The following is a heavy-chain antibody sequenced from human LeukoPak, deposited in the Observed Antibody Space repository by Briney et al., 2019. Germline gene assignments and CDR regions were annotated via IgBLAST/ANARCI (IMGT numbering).Heavy chain of an antibody. CDR1: GGSISSGGYY. Sequence: SETLSLTCTVSGGSISSGGYYWSWIRQHPGKGLEWIGYIYYSGSTYYNPSLKRRVTISVDTSKNQFSLKLSSVTAADTAVYYCARAGYCSGGSCWKWFDPWGQGTLVTVSS. CDR2: IYYSGST. V-gene: IGHV4-31*03. J-gene: IGHJ5*02. CDR3: ARAGYCSGGSCWKWFDP. D-gene: IGHD2-15*01.